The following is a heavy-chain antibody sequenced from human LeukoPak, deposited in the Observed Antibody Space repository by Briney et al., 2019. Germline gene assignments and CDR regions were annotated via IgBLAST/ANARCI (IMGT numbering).Heavy chain of an antibody. V-gene: IGHV3-23*01. CDR1: GFTFSSYG. D-gene: IGHD3-3*01. CDR3: AKVGMVRYYYYYMDV. CDR2: ISDSAGST. J-gene: IGHJ6*03. Sequence: GGSLRLSCAASGFTFSSYGMSWVRQAPGKGLEWVSAISDSAGSTYYADSVKGRFTISRDNSKNTLYLQMNSLRAEDTAVYYCAKVGMVRYYYYYMDVWGKGTTVIISS.